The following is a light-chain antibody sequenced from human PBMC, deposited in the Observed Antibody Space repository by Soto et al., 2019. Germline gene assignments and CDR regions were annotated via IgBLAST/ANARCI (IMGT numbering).Light chain of an antibody. Sequence: EIVMTQSPATLSVSPGERATLSCRASQSVSSNLAWYQQKPGQAPRLLIYGASTRATGIPARFSGSGSGTEFTLTISSLQSEDFAVYYCQQYNNWPPCRFGGGTKVEIK. J-gene: IGKJ4*01. V-gene: IGKV3-15*01. CDR3: QQYNNWPPCR. CDR1: QSVSSN. CDR2: GAS.